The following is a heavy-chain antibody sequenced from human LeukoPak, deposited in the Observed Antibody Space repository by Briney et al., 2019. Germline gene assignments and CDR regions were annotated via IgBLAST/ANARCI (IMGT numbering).Heavy chain of an antibody. CDR2: ITGSGRGT. D-gene: IGHD4-17*01. CDR3: SKDPNGDYVGAFDM. Sequence: TGGSLTLSWTAAGLTFSNYATTWVRQAPGKGLEWVSSITGSGRGTYYADSVKGRFSVSRDNSQNTVFLHMNSLRADDTALYYCSKDPNGDYVGAFDMWGPGTMVTVSS. J-gene: IGHJ3*02. V-gene: IGHV3-23*01. CDR1: GLTFSNYA.